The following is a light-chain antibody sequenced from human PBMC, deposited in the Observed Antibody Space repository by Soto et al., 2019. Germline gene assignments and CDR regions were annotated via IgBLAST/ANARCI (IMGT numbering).Light chain of an antibody. Sequence: QSALTQPASVSGSPGQSITISCTGTSSDVGGYNYVSWYQQHPGKAPKLMIYDVSNRPSGVSNRFSGSTSGNTASLTISGLQVEDEADYYGSSYTASSTLWVFGGGTKLAVL. V-gene: IGLV2-14*03. J-gene: IGLJ3*02. CDR2: DVS. CDR1: SSDVGGYNY. CDR3: SSYTASSTLWV.